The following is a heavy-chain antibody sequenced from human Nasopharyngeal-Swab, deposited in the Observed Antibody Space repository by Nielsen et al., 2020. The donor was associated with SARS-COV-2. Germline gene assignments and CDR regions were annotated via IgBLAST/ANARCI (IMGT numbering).Heavy chain of an antibody. J-gene: IGHJ4*02. D-gene: IGHD2-15*01. V-gene: IGHV3-73*01. CDR2: VRSNGNNYAT. CDR3: TRCGGGCYSGRGY. Sequence: GGSLRLSCAASGFTFSDSAIHWVRQASGKGLEWVGRVRSNGNNYATAYSASVKGRFIIFRDDPTNTAYLQMNSLKTEDTAMYYCTRCGGGCYSGRGYWGQGTLVTVSS. CDR1: GFTFSDSA.